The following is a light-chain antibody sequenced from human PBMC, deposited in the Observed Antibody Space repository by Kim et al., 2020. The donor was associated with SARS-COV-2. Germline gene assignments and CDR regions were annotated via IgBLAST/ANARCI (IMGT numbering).Light chain of an antibody. CDR2: ANT. V-gene: IGLV1-40*01. J-gene: IGLJ3*02. Sequence: QSVLTQPPSVSGAPGQRVTISRTGSSSNIGARNDVHWYQHLPGTAPTLLIYANTNRPSGVPDRISGSRSGTSASLAITGLQAEDEADYYCQSYDSSLSAWVFGGGTQLTVL. CDR1: SSNIGARND. CDR3: QSYDSSLSAWV.